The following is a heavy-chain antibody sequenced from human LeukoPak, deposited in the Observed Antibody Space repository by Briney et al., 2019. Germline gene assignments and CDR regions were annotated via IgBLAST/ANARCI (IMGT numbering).Heavy chain of an antibody. D-gene: IGHD6-13*01. Sequence: PSETLSLTCTVSGGSVSSGSYYWSWIRQPPGKGLEWIGYIYYSGSTNYNPSLKSRVTISVDTSKNQFSLKLSSVTAADTAVYYCASYSSSWHYFDYWGQGTLVTVSS. V-gene: IGHV4-61*01. CDR1: GGSVSSGSYY. CDR3: ASYSSSWHYFDY. J-gene: IGHJ4*02. CDR2: IYYSGST.